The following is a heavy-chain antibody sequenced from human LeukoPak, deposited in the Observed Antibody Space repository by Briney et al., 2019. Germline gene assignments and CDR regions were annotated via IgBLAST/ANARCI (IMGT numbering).Heavy chain of an antibody. D-gene: IGHD2-8*01. Sequence: SVKVSCKASGGTFSSYAINWVRQAPGQGLEWMGRIMRYLGISNYAQKFQGRFTITADKSTSTTYMELSSLRSEDTAVYYCASARQRHCTNGVCPSLTDSWGQGTLVTVSS. CDR3: ASARQRHCTNGVCPSLTDS. V-gene: IGHV1-69*04. J-gene: IGHJ4*02. CDR2: IMRYLGIS. CDR1: GGTFSSYA.